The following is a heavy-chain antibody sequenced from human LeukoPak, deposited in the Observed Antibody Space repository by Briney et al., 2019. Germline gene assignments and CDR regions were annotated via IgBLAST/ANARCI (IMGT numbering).Heavy chain of an antibody. D-gene: IGHD3-10*01. CDR3: ARGSGSYYRKSVDY. V-gene: IGHV4-61*01. CDR1: GGSVSSGSYY. Sequence: PSETLSLTCTVSGGSVSSGSYYWSWIRQPPGKGLEWIGYIYYSGSTNYNPSLKSRVTISVHTSKNQFSLKLSSVTAADTAVYYCARGSGSYYRKSVDYWGQGTLVTVSS. J-gene: IGHJ4*02. CDR2: IYYSGST.